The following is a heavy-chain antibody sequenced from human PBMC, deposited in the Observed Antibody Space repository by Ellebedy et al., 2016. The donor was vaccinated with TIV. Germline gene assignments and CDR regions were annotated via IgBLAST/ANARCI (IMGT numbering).Heavy chain of an antibody. D-gene: IGHD3-3*01. J-gene: IGHJ6*02. CDR3: AREVGITIFGVVNHGMDV. V-gene: IGHV3-53*01. Sequence: GESLKISCAAPWFTVSSHHMSWVRQTPGKGLEWVSLIYSGGTTYYADSVKGRFTIPRDNSKNTLYLQMNSLRAEDTAVYYCAREVGITIFGVVNHGMDVWGQGTTVTVSS. CDR1: WFTVSSHH. CDR2: IYSGGTT.